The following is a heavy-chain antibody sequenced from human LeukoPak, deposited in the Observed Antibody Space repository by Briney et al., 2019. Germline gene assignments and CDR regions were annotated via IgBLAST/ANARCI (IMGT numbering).Heavy chain of an antibody. CDR3: ATSVGDGYDSN. V-gene: IGHV3-7*01. J-gene: IGHJ4*02. CDR1: GFTFSSYW. D-gene: IGHD5-12*01. CDR2: IKQDGSVK. Sequence: GGSLRLSCAASGFTFSSYWMSWVRQAPGKGLEWVANIKQDGSVKYYVDSVKGRFTISRDNAKNSLYLQMNSLRAEDTAVYYCATSVGDGYDSNWGQGTLVTVSS.